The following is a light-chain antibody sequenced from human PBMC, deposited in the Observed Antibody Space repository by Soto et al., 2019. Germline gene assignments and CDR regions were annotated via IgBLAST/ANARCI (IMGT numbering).Light chain of an antibody. J-gene: IGKJ4*01. CDR3: QYYSGSQT. CDR1: QSVNSLY. CDR2: GAS. Sequence: EIVLTQSPGTLSLPPGERATLSCRASQSVNSLYLAWYQQKPGQAPRLLIYGASSRATGIPDRFSGSGSGTDFTLTISRLEPEDFAVYYCQYYSGSQTFGGGTKVEIK. V-gene: IGKV3-20*01.